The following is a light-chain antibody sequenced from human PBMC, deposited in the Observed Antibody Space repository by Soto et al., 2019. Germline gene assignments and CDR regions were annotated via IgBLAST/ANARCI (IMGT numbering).Light chain of an antibody. Sequence: QSVLMQPPSVSAAPGQKVTISCSGSSSNIGNNYVSWYQQLPGTAPKLLIYDNSRRPSGIPDRFSGSKSGTSATLGITGLQTGDEADYYCGTWDSSLSAGVFGTGTKLTVL. CDR1: SSNIGNNY. CDR3: GTWDSSLSAGV. V-gene: IGLV1-51*01. J-gene: IGLJ1*01. CDR2: DNS.